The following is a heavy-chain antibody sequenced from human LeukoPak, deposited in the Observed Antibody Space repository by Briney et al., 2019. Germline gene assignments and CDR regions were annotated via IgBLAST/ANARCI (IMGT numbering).Heavy chain of an antibody. J-gene: IGHJ4*02. V-gene: IGHV3-33*01. CDR2: VWHDGTNK. Sequence: SCKASGYTFTSYGMHWVRQAPGKGLEWVAVVWHDGTNKYYADSVKGRFTISRDNSKNTLYLQMNSLGAEDTAVYYCTRESLRSFDYWGQGTLVTVSS. CDR3: TRESLRSFDY. CDR1: GYTFTSYG.